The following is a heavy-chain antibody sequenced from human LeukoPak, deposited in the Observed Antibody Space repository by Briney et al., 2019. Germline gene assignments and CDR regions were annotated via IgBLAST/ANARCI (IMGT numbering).Heavy chain of an antibody. CDR1: GFSFNSAA. V-gene: IGHV3-23*01. Sequence: GGSLRLSCAASGFSFNSAAMTWVRQAPGKGLEWVSLVSSSGANTYYADSVKGRFTISRDNSKNTVYLQMNSLRAEDTAIYYCAKDIQGSSWGQGTMVTVSS. CDR3: AKDIQGSS. CDR2: VSSSGANT. D-gene: IGHD2-21*01. J-gene: IGHJ5*02.